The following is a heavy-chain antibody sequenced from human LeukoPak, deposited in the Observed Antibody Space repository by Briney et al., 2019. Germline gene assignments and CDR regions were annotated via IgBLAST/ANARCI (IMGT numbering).Heavy chain of an antibody. Sequence: NPGGSLRLSCAASGFTFSGYGMCWVRQAPGKGLEWISSISIGGTYIYYADSVKGRFTISRNNAKNSLYLQMNSLRADDTAVYYCTKSRSSWSDDTFDIWGQGTMVTVSS. CDR1: GFTFSGYG. D-gene: IGHD6-13*01. J-gene: IGHJ3*02. CDR3: TKSRSSWSDDTFDI. V-gene: IGHV3-21*01. CDR2: ISIGGTYI.